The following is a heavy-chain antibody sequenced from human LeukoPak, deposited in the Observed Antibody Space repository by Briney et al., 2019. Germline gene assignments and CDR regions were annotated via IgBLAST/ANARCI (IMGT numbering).Heavy chain of an antibody. D-gene: IGHD1-1*01. J-gene: IGHJ5*02. CDR2: IYPGDSDT. CDR3: ARGSVPHTNFWNNWFDP. CDR1: GYSFTSYW. Sequence: GESLKISCKGSGYSFTSYWIGWVRQMPGKGLEWMGIIYPGDSDTRYSPSFQGQVTISADKSISTAYLQWSSLKASDTAMYYCARGSVPHTNFWNNWFDPWGQGTLVTVSS. V-gene: IGHV5-51*01.